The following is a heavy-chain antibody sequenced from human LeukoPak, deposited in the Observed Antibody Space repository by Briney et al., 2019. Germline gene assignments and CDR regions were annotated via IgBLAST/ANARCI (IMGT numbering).Heavy chain of an antibody. V-gene: IGHV4-59*01. D-gene: IGHD5-18*01. J-gene: IGHJ5*02. Sequence: SETLSLTCTVSGGSISSYYWSWIRQPPGKGLEWIGYIYYSGSTNYNPSLKSRVTISVDTSKNQFSLKLSSVTAADTAVYYCASSTAMDSWVFNWFDPWGQGTLVTVSS. CDR2: IYYSGST. CDR1: GGSISSYY. CDR3: ASSTAMDSWVFNWFDP.